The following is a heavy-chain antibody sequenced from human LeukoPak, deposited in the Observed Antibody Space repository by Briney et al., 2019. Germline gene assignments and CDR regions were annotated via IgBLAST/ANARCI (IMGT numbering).Heavy chain of an antibody. V-gene: IGHV4-4*07. Sequence: SETLSLTCTVSGGSISNYYWTWIRQPAGKGLEWIGRIYTTGSTNYNPSLESRVTMSVDTSKNQFSLKLSSVTAADTAVYYCANVLGYCSSTSCPDYWGQGTLVTVSS. CDR2: IYTTGST. CDR3: ANVLGYCSSTSCPDY. D-gene: IGHD2-2*01. CDR1: GGSISNYY. J-gene: IGHJ4*02.